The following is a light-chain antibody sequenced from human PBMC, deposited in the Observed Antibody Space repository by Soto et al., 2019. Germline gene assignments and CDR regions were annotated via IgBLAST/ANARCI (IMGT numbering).Light chain of an antibody. CDR2: GNS. V-gene: IGLV1-40*01. CDR3: QSYDRGSSSAV. Sequence: QSALTQPPSASGAPGQSVTISCTGSSSNIGAGYNVPWYQQHPGTAPKLLIYGNSNRPSGVPDRFSGSKSGTSASLAITGLQDEDEDDYYCQSYDRGSSSAVFGGGTQLTVL. CDR1: SSNIGAGYN. J-gene: IGLJ7*01.